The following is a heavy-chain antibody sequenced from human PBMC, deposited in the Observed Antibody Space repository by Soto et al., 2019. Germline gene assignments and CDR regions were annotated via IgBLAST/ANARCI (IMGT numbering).Heavy chain of an antibody. CDR3: ARGTQSERGYSGIRYYYYYGMDV. CDR1: GFTFSDYY. V-gene: IGHV3-11*01. J-gene: IGHJ6*02. D-gene: IGHD5-12*01. Sequence: GGSLRLSCAASGFTFSDYYMSWIRQAPGKGLEWVSYISSSGTTIYYADSVKGRFTISRDNAKNSLYLQMNSLRAEDTAVYYCARGTQSERGYSGIRYYYYYGMDVWGQGTTVTVSS. CDR2: ISSSGTTI.